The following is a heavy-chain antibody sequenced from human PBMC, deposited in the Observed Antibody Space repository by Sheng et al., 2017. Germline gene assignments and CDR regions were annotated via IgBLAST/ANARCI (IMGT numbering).Heavy chain of an antibody. CDR3: ARPIRYCSSTSCYSSAPMSLDAFDI. CDR2: IIPILGIA. Sequence: QVQLVQSGAEVKKPGSSVKVSCKASGGTFSSYAISWVRQAPGQGLEWMGGIIPILGIANYAQKFQGRVTITADKSTSTAYMELSSLRSEDTAVYYCARPIRYCSSTSCYSSAPMSLDAFDIWGQGTMVTVSS. V-gene: IGHV1-69*04. D-gene: IGHD2-2*01. J-gene: IGHJ3*02. CDR1: GGTFSSYA.